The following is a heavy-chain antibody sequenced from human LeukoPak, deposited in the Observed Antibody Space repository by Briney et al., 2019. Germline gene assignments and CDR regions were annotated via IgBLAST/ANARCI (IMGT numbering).Heavy chain of an antibody. V-gene: IGHV1-69*05. CDR2: IIPIFGTA. J-gene: IGHJ6*03. CDR3: ASATFEPNIYYYYYMDV. D-gene: IGHD2/OR15-2a*01. CDR1: GGTFSSYA. Sequence: GASVKVSCKASGGTFSSYAISWVGQAPGQGLEWMGGIIPIFGTANYAQKFQGRVTITTDESTSTAYMELSSLRSEDTAVYYCASATFEPNIYYYYYMDVWGKGTTVTVSS.